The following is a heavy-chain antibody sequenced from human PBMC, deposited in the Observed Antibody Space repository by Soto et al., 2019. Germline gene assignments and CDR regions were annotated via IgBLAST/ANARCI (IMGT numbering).Heavy chain of an antibody. Sequence: SETLSLTCNVSGGSISSGDYYWTWIRQSPGKGLEWIGYIYYTGSTFYSPSLKSRVSISLDTSENHFSLDMNSVTAADTAVYFCARVSGHNTGYYYGMDVWGQGTTVTVSS. V-gene: IGHV4-30-4*01. D-gene: IGHD1-1*01. CDR3: ARVSGHNTGYYYGMDV. CDR2: IYYTGST. J-gene: IGHJ6*02. CDR1: GGSISSGDYY.